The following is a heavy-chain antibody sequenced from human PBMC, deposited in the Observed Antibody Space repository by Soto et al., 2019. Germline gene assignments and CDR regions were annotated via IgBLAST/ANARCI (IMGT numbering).Heavy chain of an antibody. D-gene: IGHD1-26*01. CDR3: AKDISGRGSFYYYFGMEV. CDR2: ISWNSGSI. Sequence: EGQLVESGGGLVQPGRSLRLSCAACGFVFDDYAMHWVRQAPGKGLEWVSGISWNSGSIGYADSVKARFTISRDNGKNLLYLQMNSLRAEDTAFYYCAKDISGRGSFYYYFGMEVWGQGTTVTVSS. V-gene: IGHV3-9*01. J-gene: IGHJ6*02. CDR1: GFVFDDYA.